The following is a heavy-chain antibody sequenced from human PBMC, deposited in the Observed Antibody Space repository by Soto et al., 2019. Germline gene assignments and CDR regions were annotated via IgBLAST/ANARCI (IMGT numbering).Heavy chain of an antibody. Sequence: QVQLVESGGGVVQPGRSLRLSCAASGFTFSSFAMHWVRQAPGKGLEWVSAISYDGSHKYYADSMKGRFTISRDNSKNTLYLQMNSLRPEDRAVYYCARDRRQQLVPLDYWGQGTLVTVSS. CDR3: ARDRRQQLVPLDY. D-gene: IGHD6-13*01. J-gene: IGHJ4*02. V-gene: IGHV3-30-3*01. CDR2: ISYDGSHK. CDR1: GFTFSSFA.